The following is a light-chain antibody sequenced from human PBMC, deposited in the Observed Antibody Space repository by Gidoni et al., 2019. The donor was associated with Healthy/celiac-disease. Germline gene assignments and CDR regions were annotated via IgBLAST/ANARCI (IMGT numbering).Light chain of an antibody. CDR1: SANIGAGYA. Sequence: QSVPTQPPSVSAAPGQRVTISCTGSSANIGAGYAVHWYQQLPGTAPQVVIYDNTDRPSGVPDRFSASKSGTSASLAITGLQAEDEADYYCQTYDDSLSWVFGGGTKVTVL. V-gene: IGLV1-40*01. CDR2: DNT. CDR3: QTYDDSLSWV. J-gene: IGLJ3*02.